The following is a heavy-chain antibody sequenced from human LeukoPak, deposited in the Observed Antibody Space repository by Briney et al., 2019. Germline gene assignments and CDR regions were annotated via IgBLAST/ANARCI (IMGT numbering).Heavy chain of an antibody. CDR2: IYYSGST. V-gene: IGHV4-61*08. D-gene: IGHD6-13*01. J-gene: IGHJ4*02. CDR1: GGSISSGDYY. CDR3: ARSQDSSSWSALDY. Sequence: PSETLSLTCTVSGGSISSGDYYWSWIRQPPGKGLEWIGYIYYSGSTNYNPSLKSRVTISVDTSKNQFSLKLSSVTAADTAVYYCARSQDSSSWSALDYWGQGTLVTVSS.